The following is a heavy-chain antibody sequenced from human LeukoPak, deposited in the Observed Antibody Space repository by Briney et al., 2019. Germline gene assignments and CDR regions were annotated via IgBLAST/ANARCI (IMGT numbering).Heavy chain of an antibody. CDR3: ARFTYYLHYFDY. D-gene: IGHD3-10*01. CDR2: IKQDGSEK. CDR1: GSTFSSYW. J-gene: IGHJ4*02. Sequence: GSLRLSCAASGSTFSSYWMSWVRQAPGKGLEWVANIKQDGSEKYYVDSVKGRFTISRDNAKNSLYLQMNSLRAEDTAVYYCARFTYYLHYFDYWGQGTLVTVSS. V-gene: IGHV3-7*01.